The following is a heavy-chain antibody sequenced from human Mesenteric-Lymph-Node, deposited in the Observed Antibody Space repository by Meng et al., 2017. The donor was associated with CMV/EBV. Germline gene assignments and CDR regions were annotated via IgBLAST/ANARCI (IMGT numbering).Heavy chain of an antibody. CDR1: GFNFSTSG. CDR2: IWYDGSNK. Sequence: GESLKISCAASGFNFSTSGMHWVRQAPGKGLEWLAVIWYDGSNKYYADSVKGRFTSSRDNSKNTLYLQMNNLRAEDTDVYYCAGVRLGCNDDSGYSYWGQGTLVTVSS. V-gene: IGHV3-30*02. J-gene: IGHJ4*02. D-gene: IGHD2-15*01. CDR3: AGVRLGCNDDSGYSY.